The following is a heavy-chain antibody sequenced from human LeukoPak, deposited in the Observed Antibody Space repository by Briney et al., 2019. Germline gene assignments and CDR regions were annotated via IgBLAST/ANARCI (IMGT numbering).Heavy chain of an antibody. CDR1: GYTVTSYY. D-gene: IGHD3-10*01. CDR3: ARGSRSGDY. CDR2: MNPNSGNT. Sequence: GASVKVSCKASGYTVTSYYMHWVRQAPGQGLEWMGWMNPNSGNTGYAQKFQGRVTMTRNISTSTAYMELSSLRSEDTAVYYCARGSRSGDYWGQGTQVTVSS. J-gene: IGHJ4*02. V-gene: IGHV1-8*02.